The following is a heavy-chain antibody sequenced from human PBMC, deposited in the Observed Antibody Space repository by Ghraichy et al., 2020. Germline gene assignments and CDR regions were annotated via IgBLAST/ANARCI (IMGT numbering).Heavy chain of an antibody. D-gene: IGHD3-10*01. CDR3: ASARPKRMLRGVVDY. CDR2: INHSGRA. J-gene: IGHJ4*02. V-gene: IGHV4-34*01. CDR1: GGSFSDYY. Sequence: SETLSLTCAVYGGSFSDYYWTWIRQSPTKGLEWIGEINHSGRASYSPSFQGRVSILVDTSKNQFSLRLSSVTAEDTARYYCASARPKRMLRGVVDYWGQGTLVSVSS.